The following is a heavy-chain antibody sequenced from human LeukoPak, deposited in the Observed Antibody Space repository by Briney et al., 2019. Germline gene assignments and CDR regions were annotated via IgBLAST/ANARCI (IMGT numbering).Heavy chain of an antibody. CDR1: GYTFTSYD. CDR3: ARGARKLYYYYMDV. V-gene: IGHV1-8*01. CDR2: MNPNSGNT. Sequence: ASVKVSCKASGYTFTSYDINWGRQATGQGLEWMGWMNPNSGNTGYAQKFQGRVTMTRNTSISTAYMELSSLRSEDTAVYYCARGARKLYYYYMDVWGKGTTVTISS. J-gene: IGHJ6*03. D-gene: IGHD1-7*01.